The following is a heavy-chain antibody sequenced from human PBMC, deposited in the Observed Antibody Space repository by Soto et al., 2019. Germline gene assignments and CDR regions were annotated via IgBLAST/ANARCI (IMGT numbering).Heavy chain of an antibody. CDR3: ARDLRGSGGDPLDWFDP. CDR1: GGSISSGDYY. J-gene: IGHJ5*02. V-gene: IGHV4-30-4*01. CDR2: IYYSGST. D-gene: IGHD2-21*02. Sequence: SETLSLTCTVSGGSISSGDYYWSWIRQPTGKGLEWIGYIYYSGSTYYNPSLKSRVTISVDTSKNQFSLKLSSVTAADTAAYYCARDLRGSGGDPLDWFDPWGQGTLVTVS.